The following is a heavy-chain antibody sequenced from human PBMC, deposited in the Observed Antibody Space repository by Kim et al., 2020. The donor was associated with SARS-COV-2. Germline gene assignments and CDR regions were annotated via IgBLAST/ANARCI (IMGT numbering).Heavy chain of an antibody. Sequence: GGSLRLSCAASGFTFDDYAMHWGRQAPGKGLEWVSLISGDGGSTYYADSVKGRFTISRDNSKNSLYLQMNSLRTEDTALYYCAKDKARYSYGFGDSSGWEPRGFDYWGQGTLVTVSS. D-gene: IGHD5-18*01. V-gene: IGHV3-43*02. J-gene: IGHJ4*02. CDR1: GFTFDDYA. CDR2: ISGDGGST. CDR3: AKDKARYSYGFGDSSGWEPRGFDY.